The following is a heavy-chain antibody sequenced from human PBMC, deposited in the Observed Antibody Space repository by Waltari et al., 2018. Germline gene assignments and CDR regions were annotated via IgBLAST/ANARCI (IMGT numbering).Heavy chain of an antibody. CDR1: GGSISSYY. CDR3: ARVPYDFWSGWNYYYMDV. D-gene: IGHD3-3*01. CDR2: IYYSGST. V-gene: IGHV4-59*01. Sequence: QVQLQESGTGLVKPSETLSLTCTVSGGSISSYYWSWIRQPPGKGLEWIGYIYYSGSTNYNPSLKSRVTISVDTSKNQFSLKLSSVTAADTAVYYCARVPYDFWSGWNYYYMDVWGKGTTVTISS. J-gene: IGHJ6*03.